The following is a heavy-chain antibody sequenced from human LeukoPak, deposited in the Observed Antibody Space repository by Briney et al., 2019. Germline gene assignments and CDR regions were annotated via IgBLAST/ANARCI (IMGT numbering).Heavy chain of an antibody. V-gene: IGHV4-34*01. CDR1: GGSFSGYY. J-gene: IGHJ3*02. D-gene: IGHD3-10*01. CDR3: ARRGLRPFDI. CDR2: INHSGST. Sequence: SETLSLTCAVYGGSFSGYYWSWIRQPPGKGLEWIGEINHSGSTNYNPSLKSRVTISVDTSKNQFSLKLSSVTAADTAVYYCARRGLRPFDIWGQGTMVTVFS.